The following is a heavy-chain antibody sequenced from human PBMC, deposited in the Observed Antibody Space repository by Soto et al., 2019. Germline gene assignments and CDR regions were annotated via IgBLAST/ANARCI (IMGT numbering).Heavy chain of an antibody. Sequence: HPGGSLRLSCAASGLTFSSYAMSWVRQAQGKGLEWVSAISGSGGSTYYADSVKGRFTISRDNSKNTLYLQMNSLRAEDTAVYYCAKDNSVVVDNWFDPWGQGTLVTVSS. CDR1: GLTFSSYA. CDR3: AKDNSVVVDNWFDP. D-gene: IGHD2-2*01. V-gene: IGHV3-23*01. J-gene: IGHJ5*02. CDR2: ISGSGGST.